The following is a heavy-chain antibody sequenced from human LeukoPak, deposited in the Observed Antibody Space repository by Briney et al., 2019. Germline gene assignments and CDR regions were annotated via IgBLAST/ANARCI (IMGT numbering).Heavy chain of an antibody. D-gene: IGHD2-2*01. Sequence: GASVKVSCKASGYTFTTYGLSWVRQAPGQGLEWMGIINPSVGSTSYAQKFQGRVTITRDTSTSTVYMELSTLRSEDTAVYYCARGVGVVVPAASALDPWGQGTLVTVSS. CDR3: ARGVGVVVPAASALDP. V-gene: IGHV1-46*01. CDR2: INPSVGST. J-gene: IGHJ5*02. CDR1: GYTFTTYG.